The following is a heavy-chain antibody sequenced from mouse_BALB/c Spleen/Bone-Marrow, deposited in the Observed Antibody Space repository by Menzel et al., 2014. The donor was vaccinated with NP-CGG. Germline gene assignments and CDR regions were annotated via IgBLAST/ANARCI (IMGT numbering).Heavy chain of an antibody. CDR2: IDPANGNT. V-gene: IGHV14-3*02. J-gene: IGHJ3*01. CDR3: APYYYGSSLFAY. CDR1: GFNIKDTY. D-gene: IGHD1-1*01. Sequence: VQLQQSGADLVKPGASVKLSCTASGFNIKDTYMHWVKQRPEQGLEWIGRIDPANGNTKYDPKFQGKATITADTSSNTAYLQLSSLTSEDTAVYYCAPYYYGSSLFAYWGQGTLVTVSA.